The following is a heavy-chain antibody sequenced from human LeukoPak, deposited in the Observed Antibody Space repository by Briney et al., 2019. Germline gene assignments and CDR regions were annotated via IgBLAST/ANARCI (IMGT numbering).Heavy chain of an antibody. Sequence: GGSLRLSCAASGFTVRNNYMSWVRQAPGKGLEWVSVIYSGGSTYYADFVKGRFTFSKDNSKNTLYLQMTNLRVEDTAVYYCARGVGQDAFDIWGQGTMVTVPS. CDR1: GFTVRNNY. J-gene: IGHJ3*02. CDR2: IYSGGST. D-gene: IGHD1-26*01. CDR3: ARGVGQDAFDI. V-gene: IGHV3-53*01.